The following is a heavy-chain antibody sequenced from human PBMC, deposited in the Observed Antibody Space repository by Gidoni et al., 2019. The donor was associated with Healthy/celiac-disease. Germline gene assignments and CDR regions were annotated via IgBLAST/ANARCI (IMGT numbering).Heavy chain of an antibody. J-gene: IGHJ4*02. D-gene: IGHD5-12*01. CDR2: IYYSGST. CDR3: ARQNHEATGGGFDY. CDR1: GGSISRSSYY. V-gene: IGHV4-39*01. Sequence: QLQLQESGPGLVKPSETLSLTCTVSGGSISRSSYYWGWIRQPPGKGLEWIGSIYYSGSTYYNPSLKSRVTISVDTSKNQFSLKLSSVTAADTAVYYCARQNHEATGGGFDYWGQGTLVTVSS.